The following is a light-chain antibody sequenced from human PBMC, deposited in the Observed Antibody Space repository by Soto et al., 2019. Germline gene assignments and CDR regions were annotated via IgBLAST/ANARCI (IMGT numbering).Light chain of an antibody. V-gene: IGKV1-33*01. Sequence: DIQMTQSPSSLSASVGDRVTITCQASQDISNYLNWYQQKPGKAPKLLIYDASNLETGVPSRFSGSGSGTDFTFTISSLQPEDIATYYCQYYDKLAKAITFGQGTRLEIK. CDR3: QYYDKLAKAIT. J-gene: IGKJ5*01. CDR2: DAS. CDR1: QDISNY.